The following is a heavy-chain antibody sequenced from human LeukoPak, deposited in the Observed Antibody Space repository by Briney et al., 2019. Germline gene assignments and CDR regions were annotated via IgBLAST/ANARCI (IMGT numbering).Heavy chain of an antibody. CDR1: GGSISSYY. D-gene: IGHD3-9*01. Sequence: SETLSPTCTVSGGSISSYYWSWIRQPPGKGLEWIGYIYYSGSTNYNPSLKSRATISVDTSKNQFSLKLSSVTAADTAVYYCARGGAYYDIFDYWGQGTLVTVSS. J-gene: IGHJ4*02. CDR2: IYYSGST. V-gene: IGHV4-59*01. CDR3: ARGGAYYDIFDY.